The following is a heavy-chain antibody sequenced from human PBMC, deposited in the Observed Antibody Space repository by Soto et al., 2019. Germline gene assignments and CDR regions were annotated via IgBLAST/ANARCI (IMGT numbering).Heavy chain of an antibody. CDR2: INAGNGNT. CDR1: GYTFTSYA. V-gene: IGHV1-3*01. J-gene: IGHJ5*02. Sequence: ASVKVSCKASGYTFTSYAMHWVRQAPGQRLGWMGWINAGNGNTKYSQKFQGRVTITRDTSASTAYMELSSLRSEDTAAYYCARESRYYDFWSGYNWFDPWGQGTLVTVSS. CDR3: ARESRYYDFWSGYNWFDP. D-gene: IGHD3-3*01.